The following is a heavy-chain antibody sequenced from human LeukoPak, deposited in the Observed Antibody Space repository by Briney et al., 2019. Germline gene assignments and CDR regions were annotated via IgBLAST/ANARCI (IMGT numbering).Heavy chain of an antibody. J-gene: IGHJ4*02. CDR1: RFTFSNYW. D-gene: IGHD6-13*01. V-gene: IGHV3-7*01. CDR3: ARDGYSNSWSDFDF. CDR2: IKQDGSDK. Sequence: PGGSLRLSCSASRFTFSNYWMTWVRQAPGKGLEWVANIKQDGSDKHYVDSVRGRFTISRDNTKNSLYLQMNSLRDEDTAVYYCARDGYSNSWSDFDFWGQGTLVTVSS.